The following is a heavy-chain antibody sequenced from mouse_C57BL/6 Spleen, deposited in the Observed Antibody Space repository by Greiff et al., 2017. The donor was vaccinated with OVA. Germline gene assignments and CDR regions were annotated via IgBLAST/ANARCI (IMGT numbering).Heavy chain of an antibody. CDR1: GYTFTDYY. CDR2: INPNNGGT. J-gene: IGHJ3*01. D-gene: IGHD2-13*01. CDR3: AKGYSDFAY. Sequence: EVQLQQSGPELVKPGASVKLSCKASGYTFTDYYMNWVKQSPGKSLEWIGDINPNNGGTSYNQKFKGKATLTVDKSSSTAYMELRSLTSEDSAVYYYAKGYSDFAYWGQGTPVTVSA. V-gene: IGHV1-26*01.